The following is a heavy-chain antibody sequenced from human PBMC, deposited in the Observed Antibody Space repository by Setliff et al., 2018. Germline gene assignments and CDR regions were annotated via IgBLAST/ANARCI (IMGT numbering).Heavy chain of an antibody. CDR2: IYHSGST. CDR3: ARRHCSGGSCYSLNYFDY. J-gene: IGHJ4*02. V-gene: IGHV4-39*07. D-gene: IGHD2-15*01. Sequence: SETLSLTCTVSGGSISSSSYYWSWIRQPPGKGLEWIGEIYHSGSTNYNPSLKSRVTISVDKSKNQFSLKLSSVTAADTAVYYCARRHCSGGSCYSLNYFDYRGQGTLVTVSS. CDR1: GGSISSSSYY.